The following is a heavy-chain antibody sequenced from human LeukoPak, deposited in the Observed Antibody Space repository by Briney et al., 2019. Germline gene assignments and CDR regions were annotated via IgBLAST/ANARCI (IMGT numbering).Heavy chain of an antibody. CDR2: SSSSSSYI. Sequence: PGWALRLSCAACGWTFSCYIMNWVRQAPWRGLDWVSSSSSSSSYIYYADSVKARFTIYRDNAKYPLYLHMNSLSAEVTAVYYCARDDISQWPPDYWGQGTLVTVSS. CDR3: ARDDISQWPPDY. J-gene: IGHJ4*02. V-gene: IGHV3-21*01. CDR1: GWTFSCYI. D-gene: IGHD6-19*01.